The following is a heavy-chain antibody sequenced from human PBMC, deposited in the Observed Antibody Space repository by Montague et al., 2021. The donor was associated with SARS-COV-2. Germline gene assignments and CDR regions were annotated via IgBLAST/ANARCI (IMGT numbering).Heavy chain of an antibody. D-gene: IGHD3-10*01. Sequence: SETLSLTCTVSGGSVSSSPYYWGRIRQPPGRGLEWVGSISYSGRTYFSPSLKSRLTISVDSSENQFSLRLSSVTAADTAVYYCASSYYYGSGTYVYNYYMDVWGKGTPVTVPS. CDR1: GGSVSSSPYY. CDR3: ASSYYYGSGTYVYNYYMDV. J-gene: IGHJ6*03. V-gene: IGHV4-39*01. CDR2: ISYSGRT.